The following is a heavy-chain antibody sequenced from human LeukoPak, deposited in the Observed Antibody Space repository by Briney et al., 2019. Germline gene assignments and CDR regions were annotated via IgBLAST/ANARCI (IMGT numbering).Heavy chain of an antibody. J-gene: IGHJ6*01. Sequence: GGSLRLSCAATGFTFSSYTMNWVRQAPGKGLEWVSYISSSSSYIYYADSVKGRFTISRDNAENSLYLQMNSLRAEDTAVYYCARGSEGYCSGGGCYYGMDVWGQGTTVTVSS. CDR1: GFTFSSYT. V-gene: IGHV3-21*01. D-gene: IGHD2-15*01. CDR2: ISSSSSYI. CDR3: ARGSEGYCSGGGCYYGMDV.